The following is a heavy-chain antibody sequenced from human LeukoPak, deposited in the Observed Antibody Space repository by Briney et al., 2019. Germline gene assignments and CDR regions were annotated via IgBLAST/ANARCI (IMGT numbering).Heavy chain of an antibody. CDR2: IYYSGST. V-gene: IGHV4-59*11. J-gene: IGHJ4*02. CDR3: ARLYCSGGSCFDY. D-gene: IGHD2-15*01. CDR1: GGSISSHY. Sequence: SETLSLTCTVPGGSISSHYWSWIRQPPGKGLEWIGYIYYSGSTDYNPSLKSRVTISVDTSKNQFSLKLSSVTAADTAVYYCARLYCSGGSCFDYCGQGTLVTVSS.